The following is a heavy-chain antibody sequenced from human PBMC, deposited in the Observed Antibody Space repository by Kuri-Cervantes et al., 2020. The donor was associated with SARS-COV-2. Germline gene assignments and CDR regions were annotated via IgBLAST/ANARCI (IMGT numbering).Heavy chain of an antibody. J-gene: IGHJ4*02. CDR1: GYTFTSYD. Sequence: ASVKVSCKASGYTFTSYDINWVRQATGQGLEWMGWMNPNSGNTGYAQKFQGRVTMTRNTSVSTAYMELSRLRSDDTAVYYCARDRGGTTVTTYNTFDYWGQGTLVTVSS. CDR3: ARDRGGTTVTTYNTFDY. D-gene: IGHD4-17*01. V-gene: IGHV1-8*02. CDR2: MNPNSGNT.